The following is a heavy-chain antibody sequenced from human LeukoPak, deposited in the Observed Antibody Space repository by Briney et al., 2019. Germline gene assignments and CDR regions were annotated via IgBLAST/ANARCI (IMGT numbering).Heavy chain of an antibody. D-gene: IGHD3-3*01. V-gene: IGHV1-2*02. CDR1: GYTFTGYY. J-gene: IGHJ4*02. CDR2: INPNSGGT. CDR3: ARDLGYDFWSGYYFLYY. Sequence: GASVKVSCKASGYTFTGYYMHWVRQAPGQGLEWMGWINPNSGGTNYAQKFQGRVTMTRDTSISTAYMELSRLRSDDTVVYYCARDLGYDFWSGYYFLYYWGQGTLVTVSS.